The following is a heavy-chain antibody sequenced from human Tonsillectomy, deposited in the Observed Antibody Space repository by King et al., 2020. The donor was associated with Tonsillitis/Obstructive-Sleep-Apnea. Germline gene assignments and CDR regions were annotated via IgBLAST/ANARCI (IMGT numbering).Heavy chain of an antibody. J-gene: IGHJ6*03. V-gene: IGHV3-23*04. CDR2: ISASGGST. Sequence: VQLVESGGGLVQPGGSLRLSCAASGFTFSIYAMTWVRRAPGKGLEWVSVISASGGSTYYADSVKGRFTISRDNSKNTLYLQMNSLRVEDTAVYYCAKDSDSSGYYPSNYYYMDVCGKGTTVTVSS. D-gene: IGHD3-22*01. CDR3: AKDSDSSGYYPSNYYYMDV. CDR1: GFTFSIYA.